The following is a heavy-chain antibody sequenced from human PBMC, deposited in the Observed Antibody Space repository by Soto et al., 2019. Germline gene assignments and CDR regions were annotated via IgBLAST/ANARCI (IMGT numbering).Heavy chain of an antibody. CDR2: IFHGGST. J-gene: IGHJ5*02. CDR3: ARGRVVVPAAVMFNCLDP. V-gene: IGHV4-30-2*01. D-gene: IGHD2-2*01. CDR1: GAPITCGDYS. Sequence: SETLSLTCAISGAPITCGDYSWNWIRQPPGKGLEWIGYIFHGGSTYYNPSLRSRVTISVDRSRTQFSLKMSSVTAADTAVYYCARGRVVVPAAVMFNCLDPWGQGALVTVSS.